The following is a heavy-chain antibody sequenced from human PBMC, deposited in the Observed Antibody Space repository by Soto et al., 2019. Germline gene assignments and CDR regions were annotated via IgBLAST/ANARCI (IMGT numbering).Heavy chain of an antibody. Sequence: QVQLVESGGGVVQPGTSLRPSCAASGFTFSSYGMHWVRHAPGKGLEWVSVISYDGSKKYYADSVKGRFTISRDNSKNTLYLQMSSLRAEDTAVYYCVKDGSSGWPYYYGMDVW. V-gene: IGHV3-30*18. J-gene: IGHJ6*01. D-gene: IGHD6-19*01. CDR3: VKDGSSGWPYYYGMDV. CDR2: ISYDGSKK. CDR1: GFTFSSYG.